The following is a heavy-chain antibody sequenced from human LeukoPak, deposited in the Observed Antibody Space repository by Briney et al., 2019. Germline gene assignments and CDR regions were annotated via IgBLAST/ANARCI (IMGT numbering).Heavy chain of an antibody. J-gene: IGHJ5*02. D-gene: IGHD4-11*01. CDR2: IYPTGST. CDR3: ARLASPTYSGWVDP. Sequence: SETLSLTCSVSDYSISSDYYGGWIRHPPGKGLEGIGNIYPTGSTYYNPSLKSRVTISADTSKNQFSLKLSSVTAADPAVYYCARLASPTYSGWVDPWGQGTLVTVSS. CDR1: DYSISSDYY. V-gene: IGHV4-38-2*02.